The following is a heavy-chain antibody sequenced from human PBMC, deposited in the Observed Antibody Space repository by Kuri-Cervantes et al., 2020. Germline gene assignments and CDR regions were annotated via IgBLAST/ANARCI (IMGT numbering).Heavy chain of an antibody. CDR1: GFTFSSYG. Sequence: GESLKISCAASGFTFSSYGMHWVRQAPGKGLEWVANINQDGSEKYYVDSVKGRFTISRDNANNSLYLQMNSLRAEDTAVYYCARVVGTTAPNYWGQGTLVTVSS. CDR2: INQDGSEK. CDR3: ARVVGTTAPNY. D-gene: IGHD1-26*01. V-gene: IGHV3-7*01. J-gene: IGHJ4*02.